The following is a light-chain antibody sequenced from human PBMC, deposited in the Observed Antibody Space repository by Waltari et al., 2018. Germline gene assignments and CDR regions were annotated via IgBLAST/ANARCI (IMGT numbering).Light chain of an antibody. CDR3: NSYAGSNSVL. CDR1: SSDVGGYNC. Sequence: QSALTQPPSASGSPGQSVTISCTGTSSDVGGYNCVSRDQQHPGKAPKLRIYDVSKRPSGVPVRFAGSKSGNTAYLTVSGLQAEDEADYYCNSYAGSNSVLFGAGTKLTVL. J-gene: IGLJ2*01. V-gene: IGLV2-8*01. CDR2: DVS.